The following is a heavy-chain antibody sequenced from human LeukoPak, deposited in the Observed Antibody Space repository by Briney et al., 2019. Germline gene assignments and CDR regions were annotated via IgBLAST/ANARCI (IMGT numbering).Heavy chain of an antibody. CDR1: GGSISSSSYY. CDR2: INHSGST. V-gene: IGHV4-39*07. CDR3: ARAWKAGYSSSWYNLRYFQH. J-gene: IGHJ1*01. D-gene: IGHD6-13*01. Sequence: SETLSLTCTVSGGSISSSSYYWGWIRQPPGKGLEWIGEINHSGSTNYNPSLKSRVTISVDTSKNQFSLKLSSVTAAATAVYYCARAWKAGYSSSWYNLRYFQHWGQGTLVTVSS.